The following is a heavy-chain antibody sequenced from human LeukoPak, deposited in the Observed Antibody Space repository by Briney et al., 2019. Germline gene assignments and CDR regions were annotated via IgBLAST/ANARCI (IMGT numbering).Heavy chain of an antibody. CDR3: ASHIVVVPAAPDAFDI. V-gene: IGHV1-8*01. J-gene: IGHJ3*02. CDR1: GYTFTSYD. Sequence: ASVKASCKASGYTFTSYDINWVRQATGQGLEWMGWMNPNSGNTGYAQKFQGRVTMTRNTSISTAYMELSSLRSEDTAVYYCASHIVVVPAAPDAFDIWGQGTMVTVSS. CDR2: MNPNSGNT. D-gene: IGHD2-2*01.